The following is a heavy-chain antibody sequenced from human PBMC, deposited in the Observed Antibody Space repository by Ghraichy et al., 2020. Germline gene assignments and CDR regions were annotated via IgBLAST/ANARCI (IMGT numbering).Heavy chain of an antibody. J-gene: IGHJ3*02. V-gene: IGHV3-74*01. CDR2: INRDGSTT. Sequence: GGSLRLSCAAPGFTFSSSWMHWVRQAPGKGLMWVSRINRDGSTTNYADSVRGRFAISRDDAETTLYLHMHSLSAEDTAVYYCVFQSGDFVFLQTAPDAFDIWGQGTMVTVSS. CDR1: GFTFSSSW. D-gene: IGHD2-15*01. CDR3: VFQSGDFVFLQTAPDAFDI.